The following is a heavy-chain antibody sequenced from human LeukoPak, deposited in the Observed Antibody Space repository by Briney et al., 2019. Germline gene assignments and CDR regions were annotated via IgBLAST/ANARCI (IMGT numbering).Heavy chain of an antibody. D-gene: IGHD2-15*01. CDR1: GFTFSSYG. Sequence: GGSLRLSCAASGFTFSSYGMRWVRQAPGKGLEWVAVIWYDGSNKYYADSVKGRFTISRDNSKNTLYLQMNSLRAEDTAVYYCARDARAVAATSEYGMDVWGQGTRSPSP. CDR3: ARDARAVAATSEYGMDV. V-gene: IGHV3-33*01. J-gene: IGHJ6*02. CDR2: IWYDGSNK.